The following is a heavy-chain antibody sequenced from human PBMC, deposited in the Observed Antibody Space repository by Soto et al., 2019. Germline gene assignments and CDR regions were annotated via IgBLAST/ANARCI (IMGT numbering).Heavy chain of an antibody. J-gene: IGHJ3*02. CDR1: GYTFTRLH. D-gene: IGHD3-10*01. CDR2: VNPNDVCT. CDR3: ARGDYYGSSGPLDI. Sequence: QVQLVQSGAEVKQPGASVRVSCKASGYTFTRLHMHWVRPATGQGLEWMGIVNPNDVCTTYSQQFQCSLPMTRDTSTSTFYMFLSSLRSEDTAMYYCARGDYYGSSGPLDIWGQGTMVTFAS. V-gene: IGHV1-46*01.